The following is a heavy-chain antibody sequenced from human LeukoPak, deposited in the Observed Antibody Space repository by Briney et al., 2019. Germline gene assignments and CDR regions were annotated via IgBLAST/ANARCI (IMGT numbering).Heavy chain of an antibody. Sequence: SETLSLTCTVSGGSISSYYWSWIRQPPGKGLEWIGYIYYSGSTYYNPSLKSRVTISVDTSKNQFSLKLSSVTAADTAVYYCARPTYYYDSSGLAWFDPWGQGTLVTVSS. CDR3: ARPTYYYDSSGLAWFDP. CDR1: GGSISSYY. J-gene: IGHJ5*02. CDR2: IYYSGST. V-gene: IGHV4-59*04. D-gene: IGHD3-22*01.